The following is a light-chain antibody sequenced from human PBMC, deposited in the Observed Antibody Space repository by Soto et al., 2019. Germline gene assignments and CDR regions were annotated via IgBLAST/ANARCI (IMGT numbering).Light chain of an antibody. J-gene: IGLJ1*01. Sequence: QSALTQPASVSGSPGQSITISCTGTSSEVGGYYYVPWYQNHPGKAPKLIIYEVSNRPSGVSDRFSGSKSGNTASLTISGLQTEDEADYYCSSFTSSSTLVFGTGTKVTVL. CDR1: SSEVGGYYY. CDR2: EVS. CDR3: SSFTSSSTLV. V-gene: IGLV2-14*01.